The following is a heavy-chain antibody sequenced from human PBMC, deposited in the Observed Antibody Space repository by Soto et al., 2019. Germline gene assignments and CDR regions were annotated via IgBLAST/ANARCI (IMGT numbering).Heavy chain of an antibody. CDR2: INHGGST. CDR3: ATKAGTDWAFDY. CDR1: GGSFGGYY. D-gene: IGHD3-9*01. J-gene: IGHJ4*02. Sequence: QVRLHQWGAGLLKPSETLSLTCAVYGGSFGGYYWSWIRQSPGKGLEWIGEINHGGSTSYRSSLKSRVTISINTSKTHFSLKFESVTAAATAVYYCATKAGTDWAFDYWGPGTQVSV. V-gene: IGHV4-34*01.